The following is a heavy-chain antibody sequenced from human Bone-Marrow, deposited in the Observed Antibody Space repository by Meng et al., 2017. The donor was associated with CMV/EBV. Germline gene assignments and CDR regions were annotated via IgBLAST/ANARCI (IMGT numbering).Heavy chain of an antibody. Sequence: GGSLRLSCAASGFTFSSYSMNWVRQAPGKGLEWVSSISSSSSYIYYADSVKGRFTISRDNAKNSLYLQMNSLRAEDTAVYYCARTAISSTWAYYGMDVWGQGTTVTGYS. CDR3: ARTAISSTWAYYGMDV. CDR2: ISSSSSYI. D-gene: IGHD2-2*01. J-gene: IGHJ6*01. V-gene: IGHV3-21*01. CDR1: GFTFSSYS.